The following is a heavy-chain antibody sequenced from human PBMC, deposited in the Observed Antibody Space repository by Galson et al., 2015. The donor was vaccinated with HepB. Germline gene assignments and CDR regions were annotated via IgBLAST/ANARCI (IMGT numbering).Heavy chain of an antibody. J-gene: IGHJ5*02. D-gene: IGHD2-2*01. Sequence: SVKVSCKASGGTFSSYAISWVRQAPGQGLEWMGRIIPILGIANYAQKFQGRVTITADKSTSTAYMELSSLRSEDTAVYYCARDVFVEDIVVVPAAERSSWFDPWGQGTLVTVFS. CDR1: GGTFSSYA. CDR3: ARDVFVEDIVVVPAAERSSWFDP. CDR2: IIPILGIA. V-gene: IGHV1-69*04.